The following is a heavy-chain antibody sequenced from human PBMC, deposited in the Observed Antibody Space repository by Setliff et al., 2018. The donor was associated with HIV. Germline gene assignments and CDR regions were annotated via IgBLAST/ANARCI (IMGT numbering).Heavy chain of an antibody. Sequence: LSLTFAVYGGSLNDYYWSWIRLPPGKGLEWIGEINHSGSTNYNPSLKSRVTISVDTSKNQFSLKLTSVTAADTAVYYCARDWNHYFYYMDVWGKGTTVTVSS. V-gene: IGHV4-34*01. CDR1: GGSLNDYY. J-gene: IGHJ6*03. CDR2: INHSGST. CDR3: ARDWNHYFYYMDV. D-gene: IGHD1-1*01.